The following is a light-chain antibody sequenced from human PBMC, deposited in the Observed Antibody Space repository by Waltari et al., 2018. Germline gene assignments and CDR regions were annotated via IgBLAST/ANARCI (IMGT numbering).Light chain of an antibody. J-gene: IGLJ1*01. V-gene: IGLV1-47*01. Sequence: QSVLTQPPSASGTPGPRVTISRSGSSSNIGSNYVYWYQQLPGTAPKPLIYRHNQRPSGVPDRFSGSKSGTSASLAISGLRSEDEADYYCAAWDDSLSGYVFGTGTKVTVL. CDR2: RHN. CDR3: AAWDDSLSGYV. CDR1: SSNIGSNY.